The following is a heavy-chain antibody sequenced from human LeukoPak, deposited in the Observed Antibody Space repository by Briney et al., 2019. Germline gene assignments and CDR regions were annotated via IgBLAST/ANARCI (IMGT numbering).Heavy chain of an antibody. J-gene: IGHJ3*02. CDR2: IYYSGST. CDR3: ARGDDYVWGSYRLYDAFDI. Sequence: SETLSLTCTVSGGSISSSSYYWGWIRQPPGKGLEWIGSIYYSGSTYYNPSLKSRVTISVDTSKNQFSLKLSSVTAADTAVYYCARGDDYVWGSYRLYDAFDIWGQGTMVTVSS. D-gene: IGHD3-16*02. CDR1: GGSISSSSYY. V-gene: IGHV4-39*01.